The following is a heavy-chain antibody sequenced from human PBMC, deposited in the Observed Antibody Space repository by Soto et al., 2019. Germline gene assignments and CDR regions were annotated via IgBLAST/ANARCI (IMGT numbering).Heavy chain of an antibody. CDR2: MNPNSGNT. CDR3: ARPFEVQGDYSGGDSFDI. V-gene: IGHV1-8*01. Sequence: GASVKVSCKASGYTFTSYDINWVRQATGQGLEWMGWMNPNSGNTGYAQKFQGRVTMTRNTSISTAYMELSSLRSEDTAVYYCARPFEVQGDYSGGDSFDIWGQGTMVTVSS. D-gene: IGHD4-17*01. CDR1: GYTFTSYD. J-gene: IGHJ3*02.